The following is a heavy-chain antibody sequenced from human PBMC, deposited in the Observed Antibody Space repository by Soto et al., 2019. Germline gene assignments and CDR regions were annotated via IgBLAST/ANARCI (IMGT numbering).Heavy chain of an antibody. D-gene: IGHD2-21*02. V-gene: IGHV1-2*02. J-gene: IGHJ3*02. CDR3: ARKREGAYCGGDCLRDAFDI. CDR1: GYTFTSYY. Sequence: ASVKVSCKASGYTFTSYYMHWVRQAPGQGLEWMGWINPNSGGTNYAQRFQGRVTMTRDTSISTAYMELSRLRSDDTAVYYCARKREGAYCGGDCLRDAFDIWGQGTMVTVSS. CDR2: INPNSGGT.